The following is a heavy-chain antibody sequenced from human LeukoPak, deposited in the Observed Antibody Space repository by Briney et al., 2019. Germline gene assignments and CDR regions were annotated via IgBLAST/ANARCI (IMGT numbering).Heavy chain of an antibody. CDR1: RGSISTYY. J-gene: IGHJ4*02. D-gene: IGHD2-21*01. Sequence: PSETLSLTCTISRGSISTYYWSWIRQTPGTTLEWIGNIHYTGRTRYNPSLESRVTMSLDTPKNEFSLRLTSMTAADSAVYYCARGRPDPQNSDDWDYWGQGILVTVSS. V-gene: IGHV4-59*13. CDR2: IHYTGRT. CDR3: ARGRPDPQNSDDWDY.